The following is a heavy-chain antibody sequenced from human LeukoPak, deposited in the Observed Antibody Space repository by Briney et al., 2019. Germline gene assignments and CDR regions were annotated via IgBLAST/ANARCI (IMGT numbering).Heavy chain of an antibody. CDR2: ISWDGGST. V-gene: IGHV3-43D*03. Sequence: GGSLRLSCAASGFTIDDYAMHWVRQAPGKGLEWVSLISWDGGSTYYADSVKGRFTISRDNSKNSLYLQMNSLRAEDTALYYCAKDGNSGFSYYYMNVWGKGTTVTVSS. CDR1: GFTIDDYA. D-gene: IGHD4-23*01. J-gene: IGHJ6*03. CDR3: AKDGNSGFSYYYMNV.